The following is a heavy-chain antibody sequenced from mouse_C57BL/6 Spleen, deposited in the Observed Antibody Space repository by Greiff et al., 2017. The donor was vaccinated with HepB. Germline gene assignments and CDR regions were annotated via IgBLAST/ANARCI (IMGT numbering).Heavy chain of an antibody. CDR2: IDPSDSYT. D-gene: IGHD1-1*01. Sequence: QVQLQQPGAELVMPGASVKLSCKASGYTFTSYWMHWVKQRPGQGLEWIGEIDPSDSYTNYNQKFKGKSTLTVDKSSSTAYMQLSSLTSEDSAVYYCARDGVDYYGSSYGYWGQGTTLTVSS. CDR1: GYTFTSYW. V-gene: IGHV1-69*01. CDR3: ARDGVDYYGSSYGY. J-gene: IGHJ2*01.